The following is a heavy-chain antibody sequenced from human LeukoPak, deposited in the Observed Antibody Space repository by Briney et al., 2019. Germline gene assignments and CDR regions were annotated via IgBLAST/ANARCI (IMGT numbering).Heavy chain of an antibody. CDR3: ARQGGSYSSSSWKGEGAREGQRKTFGRYFQH. V-gene: IGHV4-4*02. CDR1: GGSISSSNW. Sequence: PSGTLSLTCAVSGGSISSSNWWSWVRQPPGNGLEWIGGIYHSGSTNYNPSLKSRVAISVDKSKNQFSLKLSSVTAADTAVYYCARQGGSYSSSSWKGEGAREGQRKTFGRYFQHWGQGTLVTVSS. D-gene: IGHD6-6*01. CDR2: IYHSGST. J-gene: IGHJ1*01.